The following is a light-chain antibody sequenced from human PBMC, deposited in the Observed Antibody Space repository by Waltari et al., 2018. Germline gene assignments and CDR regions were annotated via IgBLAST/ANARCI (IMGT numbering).Light chain of an antibody. Sequence: QSALTQPASVSGSPGQSITISCTGTSSDVGGFDYVSWYQQHPNKAPKLLIYDVNNRPSGVSNRCAGSKACNTASLTISGLQAEDEADYYCSSYTSRNTLLFGGGTKLTAL. CDR3: SSYTSRNTLL. CDR2: DVN. CDR1: SSDVGGFDY. V-gene: IGLV2-14*03. J-gene: IGLJ2*01.